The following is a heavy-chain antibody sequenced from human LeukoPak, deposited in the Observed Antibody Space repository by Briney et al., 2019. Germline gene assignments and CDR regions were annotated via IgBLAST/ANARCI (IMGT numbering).Heavy chain of an antibody. CDR3: ARALYASSSWHTFDI. Sequence: GGSLRLSCAASGFSFDDYGMTWVRQAPGKGLEWVSVINWNGANTGYADSVKGRFTISRDNAKNSLHLQMNSLRAEDTAFYYCARALYASSSWHTFDIWGQGTMVTVSS. D-gene: IGHD6-13*01. V-gene: IGHV3-20*04. CDR2: INWNGANT. J-gene: IGHJ3*02. CDR1: GFSFDDYG.